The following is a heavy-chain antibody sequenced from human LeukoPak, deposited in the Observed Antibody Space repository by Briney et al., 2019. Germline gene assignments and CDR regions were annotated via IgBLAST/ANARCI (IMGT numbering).Heavy chain of an antibody. Sequence: PSETLSLTCTVSGGSISSSYWSWIRQPPGKGLEWIGYIYYSGSTNYNPSLKSRVTISVDTSKNQFSLKLSSVTAADTAVYYCAGKKAARGSYAFQQYSSSSEGYNWFDPWGQGTLVTVSS. CDR3: AGKKAARGSYAFQQYSSSSEGYNWFDP. J-gene: IGHJ5*02. CDR1: GGSISSSY. V-gene: IGHV4-59*12. D-gene: IGHD6-6*01. CDR2: IYYSGST.